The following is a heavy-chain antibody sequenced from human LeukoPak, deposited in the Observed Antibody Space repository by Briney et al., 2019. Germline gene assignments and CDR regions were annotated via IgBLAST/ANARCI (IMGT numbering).Heavy chain of an antibody. D-gene: IGHD3-9*01. CDR2: IRYDGSNK. CDR1: GFTFSSYG. Sequence: GGSLRLSCAASGFTFSSYGMHWVRQAPGKGLEWVAFIRYDGSNKYYADSVKGRFTISRDNSKNTLYLQMNSLRAEDTAVYYCAKDGYNILADYYDYYYYMDVWGKGTTVTVSS. CDR3: AKDGYNILADYYDYYYYMDV. V-gene: IGHV3-30*02. J-gene: IGHJ6*03.